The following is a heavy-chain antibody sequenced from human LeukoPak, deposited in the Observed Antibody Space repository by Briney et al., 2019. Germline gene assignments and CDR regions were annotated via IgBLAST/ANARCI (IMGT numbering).Heavy chain of an antibody. CDR2: IIPIFGTA. Sequence: SVKVSCKASGGTFSSYAISWVRQAPGQGLEWMGGIIPIFGTANYAQKFQGRVTITADESTSTAYMELSSLRSEDTAVYYCARDKPTYYYDSSGYSHIFDYWGQGTLVTVSS. D-gene: IGHD3-22*01. CDR3: ARDKPTYYYDSSGYSHIFDY. V-gene: IGHV1-69*13. J-gene: IGHJ4*02. CDR1: GGTFSSYA.